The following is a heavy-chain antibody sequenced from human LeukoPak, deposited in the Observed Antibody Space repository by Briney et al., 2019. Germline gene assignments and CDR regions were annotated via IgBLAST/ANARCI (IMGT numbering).Heavy chain of an antibody. CDR1: GITFSSFW. Sequence: PGGSLRLSCAVSGITFSSFWMSWVRQAPGKGLEWVSYISSSGSTIYYADSVKGRFTISRDNAKNSLYLQMNSLRAEDTAVYYCARAITMVRGVIAYYFDYWGQGTLVTVSS. V-gene: IGHV3-48*04. D-gene: IGHD3-10*01. CDR3: ARAITMVRGVIAYYFDY. CDR2: ISSSGSTI. J-gene: IGHJ4*02.